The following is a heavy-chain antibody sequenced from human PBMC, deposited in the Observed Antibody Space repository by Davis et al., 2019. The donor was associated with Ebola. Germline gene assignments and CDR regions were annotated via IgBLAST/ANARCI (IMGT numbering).Heavy chain of an antibody. CDR3: HTVYYYYGMDV. CDR2: IYSGGST. J-gene: IGHJ6*02. Sequence: GESLKISCAASGFTVSSNYMSWVRQAPGKGLGWVSVIYSGGSTYYADSVKGRFTISRHNSKNTLYLQMNSLRAEDTAVYYCHTVYYYYGMDVWGQGTTVTVSS. D-gene: IGHD4-17*01. CDR1: GFTVSSNY. V-gene: IGHV3-53*04.